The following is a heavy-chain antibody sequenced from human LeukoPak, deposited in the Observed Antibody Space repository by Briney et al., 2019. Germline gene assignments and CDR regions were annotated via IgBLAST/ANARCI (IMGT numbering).Heavy chain of an antibody. CDR2: ISAYNGNT. CDR1: GYTFTNHG. CDR3: ARGFPSRDVFDI. V-gene: IGHV1-18*01. J-gene: IGHJ3*02. Sequence: EASVKVSCKASGYTFTNHGISWVRQAPGQGLEWMGWISAYNGNTNYAQKVQGRVTMTTDTSTSTAYMELRSLRSDDTAVYYCARGFPSRDVFDIRGQGTMVTVSS.